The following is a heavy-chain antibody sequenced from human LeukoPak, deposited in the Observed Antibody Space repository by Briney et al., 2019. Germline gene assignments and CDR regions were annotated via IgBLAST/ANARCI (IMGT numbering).Heavy chain of an antibody. CDR3: ARLNVEVVLDY. D-gene: IGHD2-15*01. V-gene: IGHV2-5*02. J-gene: IGHJ4*02. CDR2: IYWDDDK. CDR1: GFSLSTSGVG. Sequence: SGPTLVNPPQTLTLTCTFSGFSLSTSGVGGGWIRQPPGKALEWLALIYWDDDKRYSPSLKSRLTITKDTSKNQVVLTLTNMDSVDTATYYCARLNVEVVLDYWGQGTLVTVSS.